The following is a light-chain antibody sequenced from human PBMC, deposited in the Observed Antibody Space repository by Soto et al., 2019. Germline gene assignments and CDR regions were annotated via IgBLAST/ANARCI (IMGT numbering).Light chain of an antibody. J-gene: IGKJ1*01. V-gene: IGKV3-20*01. CDR3: QQYGSSGT. CDR1: QSVRSY. CDR2: GAS. Sequence: EIMLTQSPATLSLSPGERATVSCRASQSVRSYIAWYQQKPGQAPRLLIYGASNRATGIPDRFSGSGSGTDFTLTISRLEPEDFAVYYCQQYGSSGTFGQGTKVDIK.